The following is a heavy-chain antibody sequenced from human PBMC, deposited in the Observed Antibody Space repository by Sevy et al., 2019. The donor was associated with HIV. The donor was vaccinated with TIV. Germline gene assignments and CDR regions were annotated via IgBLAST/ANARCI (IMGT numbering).Heavy chain of an antibody. D-gene: IGHD3-22*01. CDR1: GFTVSSNY. CDR2: IYSGGST. CDR3: ARDLAYDSSGYDSGFVGFQH. Sequence: GGSLRLSCAASGFTVSSNYMSWVRQAPGKGLEWVSVIYSGGSTYYADSVKGRFTISRDNSKNTLYLQMNSLKAEDTAVYYCARDLAYDSSGYDSGFVGFQHWGQGTLVTVSS. V-gene: IGHV3-53*01. J-gene: IGHJ1*01.